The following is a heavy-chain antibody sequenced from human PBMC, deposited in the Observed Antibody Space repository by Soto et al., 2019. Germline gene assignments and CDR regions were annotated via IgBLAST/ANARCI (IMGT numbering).Heavy chain of an antibody. CDR2: IIPVFNAA. CDR1: GGTFGSHT. D-gene: IGHD4-17*01. CDR3: ARIETRTDHKTRGTDVDC. J-gene: IGHJ4*02. V-gene: IGHV1-69*06. Sequence: QVQLVQSGAEVKKPGSSVRVSCKVSGGTFGSHTFTWVRQAPGQGLEWMGEIIPVFNAANYAQRFQDRVTITDDRSATTVYLELSRLTSSDTATYYCARIETRTDHKTRGTDVDCWGQGTLVIVSS.